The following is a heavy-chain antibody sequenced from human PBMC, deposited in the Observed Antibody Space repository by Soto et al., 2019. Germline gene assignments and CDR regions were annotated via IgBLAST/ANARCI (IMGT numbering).Heavy chain of an antibody. CDR2: IYHSGET. J-gene: IGHJ6*02. CDR1: GVSITSGAYS. V-gene: IGHV4-30-2*01. D-gene: IGHD6-13*01. CDR3: AREGYFAGKPSYNYFYAMDV. Sequence: PSDTLSLTCTVSGVSITSGAYSWSGVRQPPGKDLEWMGYIYHSGETYYNPSLGSRATISLDRSNNQFALRVTSVTAADTAVYYCAREGYFAGKPSYNYFYAMDVWGQGTTVTVSS.